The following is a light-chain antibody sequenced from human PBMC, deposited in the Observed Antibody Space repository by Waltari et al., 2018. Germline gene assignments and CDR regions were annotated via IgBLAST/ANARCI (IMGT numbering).Light chain of an antibody. CDR3: HQRSDWPYT. V-gene: IGKV3-11*01. CDR1: QSVSSY. J-gene: IGKJ2*01. Sequence: EVVMTQSPATLSLSPGERATLSCRASQSVSSYLGWYQQKPGQAPRLFIYHVSNRATGIPARFSGSGSGTDFTLTISSLEPEDFAVYYCHQRSDWPYTFGQGTKLEIK. CDR2: HVS.